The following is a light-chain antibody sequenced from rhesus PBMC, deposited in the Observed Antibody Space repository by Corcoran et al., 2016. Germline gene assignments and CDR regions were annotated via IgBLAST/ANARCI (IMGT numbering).Light chain of an antibody. V-gene: IGKV1-33*02. CDR3: RQHNIYPLT. CDR2: DAS. Sequence: DIQMTQSPSSLSASVGDRVTITCQASQDISKSLAWYQQKPGKNPKLPIYDASTYQSGVPSRFSGNGSGTAFTLAICILQPGDFSTYYCRQHNIYPLTFGQGTKVEIK. CDR1: QDISKS. J-gene: IGKJ1*01.